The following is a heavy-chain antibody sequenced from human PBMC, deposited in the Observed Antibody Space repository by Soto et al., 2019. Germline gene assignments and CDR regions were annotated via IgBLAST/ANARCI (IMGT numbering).Heavy chain of an antibody. V-gene: IGHV3-21*01. CDR1: GFTFSSYS. Sequence: GGSLRLSCAASGFTFSSYSMNWVRQAPGKGLEWVSSISSSSSYIYYADSVKGRFTISRDNAKNSLYLQMNSLRAEDTAVYYCARDCSGGSCPFDYWGQGTLVTVSS. D-gene: IGHD2-15*01. CDR3: ARDCSGGSCPFDY. CDR2: ISSSSSYI. J-gene: IGHJ4*02.